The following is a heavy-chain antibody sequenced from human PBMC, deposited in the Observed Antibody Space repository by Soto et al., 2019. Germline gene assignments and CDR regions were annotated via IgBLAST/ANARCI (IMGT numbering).Heavy chain of an antibody. V-gene: IGHV3-30-3*01. J-gene: IGHJ6*02. D-gene: IGHD3-9*01. CDR2: ISYDGSNK. CDR1: GFTFSSYA. Sequence: GGSLRLSCAASGFTFSSYAMHWVRQAPGKGLEWVAVISYDGSNKYYADSVKGRFTISRDNSKNTLYLQMNSLRAEDTAVYYCARDGPNYDILTGYSDSRNYYYYGMDDWGQGTTVTVSS. CDR3: ARDGPNYDILTGYSDSRNYYYYGMDD.